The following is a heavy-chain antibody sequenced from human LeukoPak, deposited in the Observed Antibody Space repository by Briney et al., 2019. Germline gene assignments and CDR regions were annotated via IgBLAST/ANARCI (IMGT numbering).Heavy chain of an antibody. Sequence: GASVKVSCKASGYTFTSYGISWVRQAPGQGLEWMGWNSAYNGNTNYAQKLQGRVTMTTDTSTSTAYMELRSLRSDDTAVYYCARDRYYRAQTPDAFDIWGQGTMVTVSS. V-gene: IGHV1-18*01. CDR3: ARDRYYRAQTPDAFDI. CDR1: GYTFTSYG. D-gene: IGHD3-10*01. CDR2: NSAYNGNT. J-gene: IGHJ3*02.